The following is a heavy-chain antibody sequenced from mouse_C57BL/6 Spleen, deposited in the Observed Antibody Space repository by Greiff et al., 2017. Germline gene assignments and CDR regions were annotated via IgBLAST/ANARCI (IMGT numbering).Heavy chain of an antibody. J-gene: IGHJ3*01. D-gene: IGHD2-3*01. Sequence: QVQLQQSGAELARPGASVKMSCKASGYTFTSYTMHWVKQRPGQGLEWIGYIHPSSGYNKYNQKFKDKATLTADKSSSTAYMQLSRLTSEDSAVYYCARAYDGYYEGFAYWGQGTLVTVSA. V-gene: IGHV1-4*01. CDR1: GYTFTSYT. CDR2: IHPSSGYN. CDR3: ARAYDGYYEGFAY.